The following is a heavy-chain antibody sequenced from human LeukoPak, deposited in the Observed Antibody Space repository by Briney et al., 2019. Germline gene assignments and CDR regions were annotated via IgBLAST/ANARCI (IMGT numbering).Heavy chain of an antibody. V-gene: IGHV4-34*01. CDR2: INHSGST. Sequence: SETLSLTCAVYGGSFSGYYWSWIRQPPGKGLEWIGEINHSGSTNYNPSLKSRVTISVDTSKNQFSLKLSSVTAADTAVYYCARVAAYYDILTGPYGMDVWGQGTTVTVSS. CDR3: ARVAAYYDILTGPYGMDV. D-gene: IGHD3-9*01. CDR1: GGSFSGYY. J-gene: IGHJ6*02.